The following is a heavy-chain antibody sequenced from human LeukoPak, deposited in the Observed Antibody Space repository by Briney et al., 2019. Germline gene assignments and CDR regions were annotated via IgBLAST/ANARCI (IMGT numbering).Heavy chain of an antibody. J-gene: IGHJ6*03. D-gene: IGHD2-8*01. Sequence: GGSLRLSCAASRFTFSTYAMSWVRQAPGKGLEWVSEISGSGDRTYYADSVKGRFTISRDNSKNTLYLQMNSLRAEDTAVYYCAKDRCSNGIGCYYYYMEVWGKGTTVTISS. CDR2: ISGSGDRT. CDR3: AKDRCSNGIGCYYYYMEV. CDR1: RFTFSTYA. V-gene: IGHV3-23*01.